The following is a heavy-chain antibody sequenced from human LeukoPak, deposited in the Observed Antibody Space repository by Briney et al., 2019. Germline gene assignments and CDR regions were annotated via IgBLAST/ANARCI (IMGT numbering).Heavy chain of an antibody. Sequence: PSETLSLTCTVSGGSISTYYWSWIRQPPGKGLDWIGSFYYTGSTNYNPSLRSRVTISLDTSKNQISLRLSSVTAADTAVYYCARGRYSFAYWGQGTLVTVSS. V-gene: IGHV4-59*12. D-gene: IGHD5-18*01. CDR2: FYYTGST. J-gene: IGHJ4*02. CDR1: GGSISTYY. CDR3: ARGRYSFAY.